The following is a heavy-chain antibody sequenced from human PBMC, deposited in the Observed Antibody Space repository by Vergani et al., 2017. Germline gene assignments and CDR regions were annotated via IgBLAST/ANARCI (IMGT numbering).Heavy chain of an antibody. J-gene: IGHJ3*01. CDR2: IYTSGAS. CDR1: GGPFSTGGQS. V-gene: IGHV4-61*02. Sequence: QVQLQESGPGLVKPSQTLSLPCTVSGGPFSTGGQSWTWLRQSAGKGLERIWRIYTSGASNYNPSLRSRAIMSVDASKKQFSLELASVTAADTAVYYCAREGGEYDKDALDVWGQGTKVTVTS. CDR3: AREGGEYDKDALDV. D-gene: IGHD2-21*01.